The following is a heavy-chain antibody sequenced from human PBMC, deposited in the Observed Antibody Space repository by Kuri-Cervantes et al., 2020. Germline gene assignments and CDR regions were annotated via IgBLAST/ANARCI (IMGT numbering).Heavy chain of an antibody. J-gene: IGHJ4*02. D-gene: IGHD3-10*01. V-gene: IGHV3-48*01. CDR2: ISSSGSTI. CDR3: AGERVPDY. Sequence: GESLKISCAASGFTFSSHAMSWVRQAPGKGLEWVSYISSSGSTIYYADSVKGRFTISRDKCQNSLYLQMNSLRAEDTAVYYCAGERVPDYWGQGTLVTVSS. CDR1: GFTFSSHA.